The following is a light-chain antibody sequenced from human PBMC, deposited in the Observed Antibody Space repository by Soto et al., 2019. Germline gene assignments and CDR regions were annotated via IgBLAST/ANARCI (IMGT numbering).Light chain of an antibody. V-gene: IGLV1-47*01. CDR1: SSNIGSNY. CDR3: AAWDDSLMDVV. Sequence: QSVLTQPPSASGTPGQRVTISCSGSSSNIGSNYVYWYQQLPGTAPKLLIYRNNQRPSGVPDRFSGSKSGTSASLAISGLRSEDEADYYCAAWDDSLMDVVFGGGTKLPVL. CDR2: RNN. J-gene: IGLJ2*01.